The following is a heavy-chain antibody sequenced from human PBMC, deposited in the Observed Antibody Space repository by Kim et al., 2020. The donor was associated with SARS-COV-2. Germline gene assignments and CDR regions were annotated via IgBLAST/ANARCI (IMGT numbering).Heavy chain of an antibody. CDR3: AKGTHRSSGWYSDY. CDR2: ISGSGDST. D-gene: IGHD6-19*01. V-gene: IGHV3-23*01. CDR1: GFTFSNYV. Sequence: GGSLRLSCVASGFTFSNYVMTWVRQAPRKGLEWVSAISGSGDSTYYADSMRGRFTISRDNSKNTLFLQMNSLRAEDTAVYYCAKGTHRSSGWYSDYWGQGTLVTVSS. J-gene: IGHJ4*02.